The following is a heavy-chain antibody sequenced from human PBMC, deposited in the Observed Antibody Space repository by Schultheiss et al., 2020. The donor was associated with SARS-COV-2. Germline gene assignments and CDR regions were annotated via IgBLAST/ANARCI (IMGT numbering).Heavy chain of an antibody. V-gene: IGHV4-30-2*02. J-gene: IGHJ4*02. CDR2: IYHSGST. CDR3: ARGSTSPDY. CDR1: GGSISSGDYY. Sequence: SQTLSLTCAVSGGSISSGDYYWSWIHQPPGKGLEWIGEIYHSGSTNYNPSLKSRVTISVDTSKNQFSLKLSSVTAADTAVYYCARGSTSPDYWGQGTLVTVSS.